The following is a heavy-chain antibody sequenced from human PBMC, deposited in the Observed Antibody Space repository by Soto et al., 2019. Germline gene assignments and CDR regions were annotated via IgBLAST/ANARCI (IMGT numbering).Heavy chain of an antibody. J-gene: IGHJ5*02. D-gene: IGHD1-26*01. CDR2: IYYSGST. CDR1: GGSISSSSYY. V-gene: IGHV4-39*01. CDR3: ARGRSQFDP. Sequence: SETLSLTCTVSGGSISSSSYYWGWIRQPPGKGLEWIGSIYYSGSTYYNPSLKSRVTISVDTSKNQFSLKLSSVTAADTAVYYCARGRSQFDPWGQGTLVTVSS.